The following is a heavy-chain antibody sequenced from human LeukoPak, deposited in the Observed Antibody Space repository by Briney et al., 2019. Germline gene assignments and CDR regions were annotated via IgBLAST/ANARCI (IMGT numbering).Heavy chain of an antibody. D-gene: IGHD1-26*01. CDR1: GFPFSTYS. CDR3: AREIMGGTFDY. V-gene: IGHV3-21*01. Sequence: GESLRLSCAASGFPFSTYSMNWVRQAPEKGLEWVSSITSSSDSKYYADSIKGRLTISRDNARNSLRLQINSLRAEDTAVYYCAREIMGGTFDYWGQGALVTVSS. J-gene: IGHJ4*02. CDR2: ITSSSDSK.